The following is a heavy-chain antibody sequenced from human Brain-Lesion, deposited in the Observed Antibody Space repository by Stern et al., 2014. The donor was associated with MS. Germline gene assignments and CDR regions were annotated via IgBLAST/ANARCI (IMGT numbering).Heavy chain of an antibody. J-gene: IGHJ6*02. CDR3: ARDQRGITIFGVVTDYYYLGMDV. CDR2: INPNNGGT. V-gene: IGHV1-2*06. CDR1: GYFFTGYY. Sequence: VQLVESGAEVKKPGASVKVSCKTSGYFFTGYYIHWVRQAPGQGLEWMALINPNNGGTKYAQKFQGRVTMSRDTSISTAYVELSSLTSDDTAVYYCARDQRGITIFGVVTDYYYLGMDVWGQGTTVTVSS. D-gene: IGHD3-3*01.